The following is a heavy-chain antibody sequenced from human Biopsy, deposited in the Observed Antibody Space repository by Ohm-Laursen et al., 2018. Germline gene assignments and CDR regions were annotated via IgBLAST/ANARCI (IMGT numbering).Heavy chain of an antibody. J-gene: IGHJ4*02. CDR3: AKGRNDNGGMYFGS. D-gene: IGHD4-23*01. CDR2: ISSTGYT. V-gene: IGHV4-4*08. Sequence: SDTLSLTCSVSNGSIRNYYWSWIRQPPGKGLEWIGFISSTGYTSYIPSLKSRVTISVGTSRRQSSLKMRSVTAADTAVYYCAKGRNDNGGMYFGSWGQETLVTVSS. CDR1: NGSIRNYY.